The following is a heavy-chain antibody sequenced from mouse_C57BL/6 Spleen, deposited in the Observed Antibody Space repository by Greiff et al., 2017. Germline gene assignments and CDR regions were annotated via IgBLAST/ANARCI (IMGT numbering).Heavy chain of an antibody. Sequence: QVQLQQPGAELVRPGTSVKLSCTASGYTFTSYWMHWVQQRPGQGLEWIGVIDPSDSYTNYNQKFKGKATLTVGTSSSTAYMQLSSLTSEDSAVYYCARTKSTTVVASFDYWGQGTTLTVSS. D-gene: IGHD1-1*01. CDR1: GYTFTSYW. CDR2: IDPSDSYT. V-gene: IGHV1-59*01. CDR3: ARTKSTTVVASFDY. J-gene: IGHJ2*01.